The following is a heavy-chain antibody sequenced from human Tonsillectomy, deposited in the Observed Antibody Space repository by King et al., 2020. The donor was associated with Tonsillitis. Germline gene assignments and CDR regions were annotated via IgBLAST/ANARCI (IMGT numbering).Heavy chain of an antibody. J-gene: IGHJ3*02. CDR1: GYNFTTHW. D-gene: IGHD3-3*01. V-gene: IGHV5-51*03. Sequence: QLVQSGAEVKKPGESLKISCKSSGYNFTTHWIGWGRQMPGKGLEWMGIIYPGDSDARHSPSFQGQVTISADKSISTAYLHWSSLKASDTAMYYCARTRAAIFGVVILPDAFDIWGQGTLVTVSS. CDR3: ARTRAAIFGVVILPDAFDI. CDR2: IYPGDSDA.